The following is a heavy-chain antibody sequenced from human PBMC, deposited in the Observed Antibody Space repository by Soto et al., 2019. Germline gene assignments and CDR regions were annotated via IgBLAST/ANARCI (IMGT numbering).Heavy chain of an antibody. CDR3: ARGPYNYDILTGYYTPPDY. Sequence: SETLSLTCTVSGGSVSSGSYYWSWIRQPPGKGLEWIGYIYYSGSTNYNPSLKSRVTISVDTSKNQFSLKLSSVTAADTAVYYCARGPYNYDILTGYYTPPDYWGQGTLVTVSS. CDR2: IYYSGST. V-gene: IGHV4-61*01. D-gene: IGHD3-9*01. J-gene: IGHJ4*02. CDR1: GGSVSSGSYY.